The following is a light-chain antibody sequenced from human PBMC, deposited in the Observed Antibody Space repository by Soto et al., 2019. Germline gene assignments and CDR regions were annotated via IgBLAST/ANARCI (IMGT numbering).Light chain of an antibody. V-gene: IGLV2-23*01. Sequence: QSALTQPASVSGSPGQSITISCTGTSSDVGSYNLVSWYQQHPGKAPKLMIYEGSKRPSGVSNRFSGSKSGNTASLTISGLQAEDGGDYYRFSNAGSSHLVFGGGTKLTVL. J-gene: IGLJ2*01. CDR2: EGS. CDR3: FSNAGSSHLV. CDR1: SSDVGSYNL.